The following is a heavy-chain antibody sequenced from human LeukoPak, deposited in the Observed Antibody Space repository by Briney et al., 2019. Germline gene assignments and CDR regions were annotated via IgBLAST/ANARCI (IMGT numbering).Heavy chain of an antibody. V-gene: IGHV1-2*02. CDR3: ARARSYYYDSSGSFDY. CDR2: INPNSGGT. J-gene: IGHJ4*02. CDR1: GYTFSASL. D-gene: IGHD3-22*01. Sequence: ASVKVSCKASGYTFSASLLHWVRQAPGQGLEWMGWINPNSGGTNYAQKFQGRVTMTRDTSISTAYMELSRLRSNDTAVYYCARARSYYYDSSGSFDYWGQGTLVTVSS.